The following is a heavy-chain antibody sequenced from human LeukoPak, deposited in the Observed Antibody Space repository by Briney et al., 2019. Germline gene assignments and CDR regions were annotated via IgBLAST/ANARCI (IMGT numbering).Heavy chain of an antibody. CDR1: GGSISSYY. CDR3: ARVRGQMPTTYFDY. V-gene: IGHV4-59*01. J-gene: IGHJ4*02. Sequence: SETLSLTCTVSGGSISSYYWSWIRQPPGKGLEWIGYIYYSGSTNYNPSLKSRVTISVDTSKNQFSLKLSSVTAADTAVYYCARVRGQMPTTYFDYWGKGTLVTVSS. D-gene: IGHD5-24*01. CDR2: IYYSGST.